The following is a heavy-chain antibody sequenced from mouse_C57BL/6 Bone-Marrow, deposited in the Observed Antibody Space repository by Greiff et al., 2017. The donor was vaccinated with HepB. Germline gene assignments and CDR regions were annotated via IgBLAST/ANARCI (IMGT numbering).Heavy chain of an antibody. V-gene: IGHV1-81*01. Sequence: QVQLQQSGAELARPGASVKLSCKASGYTFTSYGISWVKQRTGQGLEWIGEIYPRSGNTYYNEKFKGKATLTADKSSSTAYMELRSLTSEDSAVYFCARKGNYYGEKDYAMDYWGQGTSVTVSS. CDR3: ARKGNYYGEKDYAMDY. CDR2: IYPRSGNT. D-gene: IGHD1-1*01. J-gene: IGHJ4*01. CDR1: GYTFTSYG.